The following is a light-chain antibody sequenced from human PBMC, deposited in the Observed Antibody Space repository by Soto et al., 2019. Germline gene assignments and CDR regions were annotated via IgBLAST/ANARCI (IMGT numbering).Light chain of an antibody. CDR3: SSFTRSSTYV. CDR2: EVN. J-gene: IGLJ1*01. Sequence: QSALTQPASVSGSPGQSITISCTGTSSDVGAYNFVSWYQQYPGKAPKVMIYEVNNRPSGVSNRVSGSKSGNTASLTISGVQAEDEADYYCSSFTRSSTYVFGSGTKLTVL. CDR1: SSDVGAYNF. V-gene: IGLV2-14*01.